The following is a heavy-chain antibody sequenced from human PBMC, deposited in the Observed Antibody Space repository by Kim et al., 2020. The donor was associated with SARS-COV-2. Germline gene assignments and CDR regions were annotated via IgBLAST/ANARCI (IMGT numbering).Heavy chain of an antibody. Sequence: ASVKVSCKASGYTFTSYYMHWVRQAPGQGLEWMGIINPSGGSTSYAQKFQGRVTMTRDTSTSTVYMELSSLRSEDTAVYYCAREKAILRYFDWLYIDYWGQGTLVTVSS. CDR3: AREKAILRYFDWLYIDY. D-gene: IGHD3-9*01. J-gene: IGHJ4*02. CDR1: GYTFTSYY. CDR2: INPSGGST. V-gene: IGHV1-46*01.